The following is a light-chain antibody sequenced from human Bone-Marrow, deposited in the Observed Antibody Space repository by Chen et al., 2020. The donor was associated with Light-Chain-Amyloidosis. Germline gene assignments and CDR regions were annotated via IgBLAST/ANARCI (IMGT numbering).Light chain of an antibody. Sequence: SYVLTQPSSVSVAPGQTATIACGGNNIGSTSVHWYQQTPGQAPLLVVYEDSNRPSGIPERLSGCNSGNTATLTISRVEAGDEADYYCQVWDRGSDRPVFGGGTKLTVL. CDR2: EDS. V-gene: IGLV3-21*02. J-gene: IGLJ3*02. CDR1: NIGSTS. CDR3: QVWDRGSDRPV.